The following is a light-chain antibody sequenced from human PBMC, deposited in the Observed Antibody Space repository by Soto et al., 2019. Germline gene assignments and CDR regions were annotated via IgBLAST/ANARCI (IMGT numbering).Light chain of an antibody. J-gene: IGKJ1*01. Sequence: EVVLTQSPGTVSLSPGERATLSCRASQSVTSNYLAWYQQTPGQAPRLLIYAASNRATGIPDSFSGSGSGAGFTLSISRLEPEDCAVYYCQHYLFSHTSTCGLGTKVEIK. CDR2: AAS. CDR3: QHYLFSHTST. V-gene: IGKV3-20*01. CDR1: QSVTSNY.